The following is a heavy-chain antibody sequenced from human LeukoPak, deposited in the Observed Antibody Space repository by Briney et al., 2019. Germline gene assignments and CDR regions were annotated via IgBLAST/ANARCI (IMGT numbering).Heavy chain of an antibody. V-gene: IGHV4-39*07. CDR2: IYYSGST. D-gene: IGHD5-18*01. Sequence: SETLSLTCTVSGGSISSSSYYWGWIRQPPGKGLEWIGSIYYSGSTYYNPSLKSRVTISVDTSKNQFSLKLCSVTAADTAVYYCARQSGYSYGRFDYWGQGTLVTVSS. CDR1: GGSISSSSYY. J-gene: IGHJ4*02. CDR3: ARQSGYSYGRFDY.